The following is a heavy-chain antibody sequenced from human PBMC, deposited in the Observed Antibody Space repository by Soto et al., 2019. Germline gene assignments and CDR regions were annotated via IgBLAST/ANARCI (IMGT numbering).Heavy chain of an antibody. D-gene: IGHD3-9*01. CDR3: ASYYDILTGYYFFLY. Sequence: SLRLSCAASGFTFSSYWMSWVRQAPGKGLEWVANIKQDGSEKYYVDSVKGRFTISRDNAKNSLYLQMNSLRAEDTAVYYCASYYDILTGYYFFLYWGQGTLVTVSS. J-gene: IGHJ4*02. CDR1: GFTFSSYW. V-gene: IGHV3-7*01. CDR2: IKQDGSEK.